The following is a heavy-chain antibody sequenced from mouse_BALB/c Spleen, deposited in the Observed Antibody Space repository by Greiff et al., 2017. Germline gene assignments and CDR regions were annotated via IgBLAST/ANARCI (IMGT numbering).Heavy chain of an antibody. V-gene: IGHV1S137*01. CDR1: GYTFTDYA. CDR3: ARVETARAYYAMDY. Sequence: QVQLQQSGAELVRPGVSVKISCKGSGYTFTDYAMHWVKQSHAKSLEWIGVISTYYGDASYNQKFKGKATMTVDKSSSTAYMELARLTSEDSAIYYCARVETARAYYAMDYWGQGTSVTVSS. CDR2: ISTYYGDA. D-gene: IGHD3-2*01. J-gene: IGHJ4*01.